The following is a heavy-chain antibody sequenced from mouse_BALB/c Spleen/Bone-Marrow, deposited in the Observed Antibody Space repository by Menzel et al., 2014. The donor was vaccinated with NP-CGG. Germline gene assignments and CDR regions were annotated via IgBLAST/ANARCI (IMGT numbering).Heavy chain of an antibody. Sequence: EVMLVESGLGLVKPSQSLSLTCTVTGYSITSDYAWNWIRQFPGNKLEWMGYISYSGSTSYNPSLKSRISISRDTSKNQFFLQLNSVTTEDTATYYCARNYGYLYALDYWGQGTSVTVSS. CDR2: ISYSGST. CDR1: GYSITSDYA. CDR3: ARNYGYLYALDY. D-gene: IGHD1-2*01. J-gene: IGHJ4*01. V-gene: IGHV3-2*02.